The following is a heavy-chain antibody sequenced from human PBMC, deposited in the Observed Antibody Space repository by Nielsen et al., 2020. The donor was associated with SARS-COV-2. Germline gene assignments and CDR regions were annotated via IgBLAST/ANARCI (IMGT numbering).Heavy chain of an antibody. V-gene: IGHV1-69*01. CDR1: GGTFSNYD. Sequence: VQVSCKASGGTFSNYDVTWVRQAPGQGLEWMGGIIPIFGTTNYAQNFQGRVTITADESTSTAYMELSSLRSDDTAVYYCTAFPIAQPNRFDPWGQGTLVTVSS. D-gene: IGHD2-2*01. J-gene: IGHJ5*02. CDR2: IIPIFGTT. CDR3: TAFPIAQPNRFDP.